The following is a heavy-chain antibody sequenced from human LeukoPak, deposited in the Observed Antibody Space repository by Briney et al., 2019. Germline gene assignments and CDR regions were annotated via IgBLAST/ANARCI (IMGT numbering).Heavy chain of an antibody. CDR3: ARDLRINWGLMDY. D-gene: IGHD3-16*01. CDR2: VSWSGDRT. V-gene: IGHV3-20*04. CDR1: GFTFDDFA. Sequence: GGSLRLSCAASGFTFDDFAMSWVRQVPGKGLEWISGVSWSGDRTIYADSVKGRLTISRDNAKNSLFLQMESLRAEDTAFYYCARDLRINWGLMDYWGQGNLVTVSS. J-gene: IGHJ4*02.